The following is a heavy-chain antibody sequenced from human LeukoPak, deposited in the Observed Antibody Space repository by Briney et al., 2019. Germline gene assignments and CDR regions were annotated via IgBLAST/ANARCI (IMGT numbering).Heavy chain of an antibody. J-gene: IGHJ3*02. CDR2: IYHSGST. CDR1: GYSISSGYY. D-gene: IGHD5-18*01. Sequence: SETLSLTCTVSGYSISSGYYWGWIRQPPGKGLEWIGSIYHSGSTYYNPSLKSRVTISVDTSKNQFSLKLYSVTAADTAVYSCARGRGYNSFDIWGQGTMVTVSS. V-gene: IGHV4-38-2*02. CDR3: ARGRGYNSFDI.